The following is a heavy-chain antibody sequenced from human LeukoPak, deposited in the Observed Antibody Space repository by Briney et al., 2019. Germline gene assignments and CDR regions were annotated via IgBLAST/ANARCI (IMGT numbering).Heavy chain of an antibody. CDR3: AKDRLLNCRGDCYIFGY. CDR2: ISGSGDST. V-gene: IGHV3-23*01. Sequence: GGSLRLSCAASGFTFKNYNMVWVRQAPGKGLEWVSSISGSGDSTFYADSVKGRFSISRDNSKNTLYLQVNGLRTEDTAVYYCAKDRLLNCRGDCYIFGYWGQGTVVTVSS. CDR1: GFTFKNYN. D-gene: IGHD2-21*02. J-gene: IGHJ4*02.